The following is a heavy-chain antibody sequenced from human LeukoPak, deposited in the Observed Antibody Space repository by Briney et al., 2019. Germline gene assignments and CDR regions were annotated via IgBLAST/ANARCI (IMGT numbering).Heavy chain of an antibody. CDR2: ISSSSGTI. CDR3: ARVSMVTTNFDF. V-gene: IGHV3-48*03. D-gene: IGHD2-21*02. J-gene: IGHJ4*02. CDR1: GFTFSRYE. Sequence: GGSLRLSCAVSGFTFSRYEMTWVRQAPGKGLEWISYISSSSGTIHYADSVKGRFTISRDNAKNLLFLQTNSLGAEDTAVYYCARVSMVTTNFDFWGQGTLVTVSS.